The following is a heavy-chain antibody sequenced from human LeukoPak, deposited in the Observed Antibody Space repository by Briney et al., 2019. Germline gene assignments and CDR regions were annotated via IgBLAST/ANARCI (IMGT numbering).Heavy chain of an antibody. CDR2: MNQDGSEK. Sequence: GGSLRLSCAASGSTFSSHWMRWVRQVPGKGLEWVANMNQDGSEKYYMDSVKGRFTISRDNAQNSLYLQMNSLRAEDTAVYYCAKAWAAAGTFASWGQGTLVTVSS. CDR3: AKAWAAAGTFAS. CDR1: GSTFSSHW. J-gene: IGHJ4*02. D-gene: IGHD6-13*01. V-gene: IGHV3-7*05.